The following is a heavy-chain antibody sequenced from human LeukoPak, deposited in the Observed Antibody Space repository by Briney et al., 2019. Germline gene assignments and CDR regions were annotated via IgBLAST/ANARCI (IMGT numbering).Heavy chain of an antibody. D-gene: IGHD3-10*01. CDR3: ARDRGSASYYYYGMDV. CDR2: VIPIFGTA. J-gene: IGHJ6*02. CDR1: GGTLSSYA. Sequence: SVKVSCKASGGTLSSYAINWVRQAPGQGLEWMGGVIPIFGTAKYAQKFQGRVTVTADESTSTAYMDLSSLRSEDTAVYYCARDRGSASYYYYGMDVWGQGTTVTVSS. V-gene: IGHV1-69*13.